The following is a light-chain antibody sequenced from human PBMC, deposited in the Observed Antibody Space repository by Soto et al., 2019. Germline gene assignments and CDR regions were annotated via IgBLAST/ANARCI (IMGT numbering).Light chain of an antibody. CDR2: DVS. CDR3: SSYTSSSTLEV. CDR1: SSDVGGYNY. Sequence: QSALTQPASVSGSPGQSITISCTGTSSDVGGYNYVSWYQHHPGKAPKLMIYDVSNRPSGVSNRFSGSKSGNTASLTISGLRAEDEADYYCSSYTSSSTLEVFGTGTKLTVL. J-gene: IGLJ1*01. V-gene: IGLV2-14*03.